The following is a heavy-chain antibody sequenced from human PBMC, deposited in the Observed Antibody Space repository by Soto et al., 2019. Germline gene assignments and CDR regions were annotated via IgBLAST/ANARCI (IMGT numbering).Heavy chain of an antibody. V-gene: IGHV5-51*01. D-gene: IGHD3-16*01. CDR3: ARLRMGDYYYYYYGMDV. Sequence: AGESLKISCKGSGYSFTSYWIGWVRQMPGKGLEWMGIIYPGDSDTRYSPSFQGQVTISADKSISTAYLHWSSLKASDTAMYYCARLRMGDYYYYYYGMDVWGQGTTVTVSS. CDR1: GYSFTSYW. CDR2: IYPGDSDT. J-gene: IGHJ6*02.